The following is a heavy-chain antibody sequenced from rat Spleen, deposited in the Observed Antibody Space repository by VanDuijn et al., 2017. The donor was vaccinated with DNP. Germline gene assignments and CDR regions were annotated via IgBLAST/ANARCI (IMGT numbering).Heavy chain of an antibody. D-gene: IGHD1-11*01. Sequence: EVQLQESGPGLVKTSQSLSLTCSVTGYSITSSYRWNWIRKFPGNKLEWMGSVNSAGTTNYNPSLKSRISITRDTSKNQLFLQVNSVTTEDTTTYYCARGATGDYWGQGVMVTVSS. CDR2: VNSAGTT. J-gene: IGHJ2*01. V-gene: IGHV3-3*01. CDR1: GYSITSSYR. CDR3: ARGATGDY.